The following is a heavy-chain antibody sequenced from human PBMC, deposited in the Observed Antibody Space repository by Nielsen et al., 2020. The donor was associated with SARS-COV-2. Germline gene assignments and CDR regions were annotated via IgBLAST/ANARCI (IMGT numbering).Heavy chain of an antibody. V-gene: IGHV3-21*01. J-gene: IGHJ4*02. CDR3: ARLGTAAGLGY. CDR1: GFTFSSYS. CDR2: ISSSSSYI. D-gene: IGHD6-13*01. Sequence: GESLKISCAASGFTFSSYSMNWVRQAPGKGLEWVSSISSSSSYIYYADSVKGRFTISRGNAKNSLYLQMNSLRAEDTAVYYCARLGTAAGLGYWGQGTLVTVSS.